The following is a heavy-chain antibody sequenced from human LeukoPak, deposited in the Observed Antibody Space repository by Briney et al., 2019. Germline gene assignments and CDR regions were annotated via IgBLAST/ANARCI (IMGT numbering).Heavy chain of an antibody. CDR2: ISGSGGST. Sequence: PGGSLRLSCAASGFTFNSYAMSWVRQAPGKGLEWVSTISGSGGSTYYADSVKGRFTISRDNSKNTLYLQMNSLRAEDTAVYYCAKDTYYYDSSGYSVEYWGQGTLVTVSS. J-gene: IGHJ4*02. CDR3: AKDTYYYDSSGYSVEY. D-gene: IGHD3-22*01. CDR1: GFTFNSYA. V-gene: IGHV3-23*01.